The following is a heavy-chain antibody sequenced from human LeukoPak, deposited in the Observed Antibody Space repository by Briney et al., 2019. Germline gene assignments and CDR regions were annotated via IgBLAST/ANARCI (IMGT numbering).Heavy chain of an antibody. CDR3: ARGGAGRTEDDVFDI. D-gene: IGHD1-1*01. CDR2: ISSSGHTI. Sequence: GSLRLSCEGSGFRFINFEMNWVRQAPGKGLEWVSFISSSGHTIYYADSVKGRFTISRDNARNSLYLQMNSLRAEDTAVYYCARGGAGRTEDDVFDIWGQGTMVTVSS. V-gene: IGHV3-48*03. CDR1: GFRFINFE. J-gene: IGHJ3*02.